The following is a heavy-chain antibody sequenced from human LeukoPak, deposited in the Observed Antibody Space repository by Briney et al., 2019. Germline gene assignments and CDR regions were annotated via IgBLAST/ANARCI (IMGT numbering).Heavy chain of an antibody. CDR3: ARSGRGVDSFYFYMDV. V-gene: IGHV3-7*01. CDR1: GYSISSGYY. Sequence: ETLSLTCTVSGYSISSGYYWGWIRQPPGKGLEWVANIKHDGSEKQDGSEKNYVDSVKGRFTISRDNAKNSLYLQMNSLRAEDTAVYYCARSGRGVDSFYFYMDVWGKGTTVTVSS. D-gene: IGHD3-10*01. CDR2: IKHDGSEKQDGSEK. J-gene: IGHJ6*03.